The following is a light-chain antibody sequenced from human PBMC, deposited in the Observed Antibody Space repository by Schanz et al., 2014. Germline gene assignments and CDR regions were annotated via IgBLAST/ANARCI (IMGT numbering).Light chain of an antibody. CDR1: SSDVGGYNY. Sequence: QSALTQPASVSGSPGQSITISCTGTSSDVGGYNYVSWYQQHPGKAPKLMIYDVNNRPSGVSNRFSGSKSGNTASLTISGLQAEDEADYYCSSYAGLSSWVFGGGTKLTVL. V-gene: IGLV2-14*01. J-gene: IGLJ3*02. CDR2: DVN. CDR3: SSYAGLSSWV.